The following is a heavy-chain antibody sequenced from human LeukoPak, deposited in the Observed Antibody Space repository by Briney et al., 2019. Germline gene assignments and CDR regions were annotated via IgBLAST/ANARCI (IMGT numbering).Heavy chain of an antibody. CDR2: IGRSGGGI. J-gene: IGHJ4*02. CDR1: GFTFSTYT. Sequence: GGSLRLSCAVSGFTFSTYTMYWVRHPPGKSLEWVSIIGRSGGGIHYADSVKGRFTISRDNSKNALYLQMNSLRVEDTAVYYCAIDPNWGTHSWGQGVLVTVSS. V-gene: IGHV3-23*01. D-gene: IGHD7-27*01. CDR3: AIDPNWGTHS.